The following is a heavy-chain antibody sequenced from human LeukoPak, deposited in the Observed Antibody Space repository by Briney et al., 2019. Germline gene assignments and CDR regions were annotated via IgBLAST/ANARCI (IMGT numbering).Heavy chain of an antibody. CDR2: ILYDGSNK. V-gene: IGHV3-30*02. Sequence: PGGSLRLSCAASGFTFSSYGMHWVRQAPGKGLEWVAFILYDGSNKYYADSVKGRFTISRDNSKNTLYLQMNSLRAEDTAVYYCAKDLFSRKNGETFDYWGQGTLVTVSS. D-gene: IGHD3-10*01. CDR3: AKDLFSRKNGETFDY. J-gene: IGHJ4*02. CDR1: GFTFSSYG.